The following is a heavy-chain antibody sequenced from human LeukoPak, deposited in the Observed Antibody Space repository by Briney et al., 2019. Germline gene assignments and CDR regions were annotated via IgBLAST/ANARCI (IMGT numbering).Heavy chain of an antibody. J-gene: IGHJ4*02. D-gene: IGHD3-10*01. CDR2: INPNSGGT. Sequence: ASVKVSCKASGYTFTGYYMHWVRQAPGQGLKWMGWINPNSGGTNYAQNFQGWVTMTRDTSISTAYMELSRLRSDDTAVYYCARGAPYYYGSGTPVSHFDYWGQGTLVTVSS. V-gene: IGHV1-2*04. CDR1: GYTFTGYY. CDR3: ARGAPYYYGSGTPVSHFDY.